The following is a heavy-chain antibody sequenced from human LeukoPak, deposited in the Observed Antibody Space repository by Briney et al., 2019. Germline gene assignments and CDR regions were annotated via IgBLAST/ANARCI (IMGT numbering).Heavy chain of an antibody. CDR2: ISGSGGST. Sequence: GGSLRLSCAASGFTFSTYAMSWVRQAPGKGLEWVSVISGSGGSTYYGDSVKGRFTISRDNSKNTLFLQMNSLRAEDTAVYYCAKGLAAAASDSYGMDAWGQGTTVTASS. D-gene: IGHD6-13*01. V-gene: IGHV3-23*01. CDR3: AKGLAAAASDSYGMDA. CDR1: GFTFSTYA. J-gene: IGHJ6*02.